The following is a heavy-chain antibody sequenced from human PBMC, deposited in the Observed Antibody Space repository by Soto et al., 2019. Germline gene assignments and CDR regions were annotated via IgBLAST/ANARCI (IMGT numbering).Heavy chain of an antibody. D-gene: IGHD1-26*01. CDR1: GYTFTGHY. V-gene: IGHV1-2*02. Sequence: ASVKVSCKASGYTFTGHYIHWVRQAPEQGPEWMGEIGPESGATRYAQRFQGRVTMTRDMSITTVYMELNNLSPDDTAVYYCGRGRSGQIVVFYWGEGTPGTVSS. CDR2: IGPESGAT. CDR3: GRGRSGQIVVFY. J-gene: IGHJ4*01.